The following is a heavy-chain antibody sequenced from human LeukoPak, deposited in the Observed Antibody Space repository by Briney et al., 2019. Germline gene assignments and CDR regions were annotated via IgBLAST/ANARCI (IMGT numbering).Heavy chain of an antibody. CDR1: GFTFSSYA. CDR2: ISGSGGST. CDR3: AKRPRSPLLWFGELSDYYYYGMDV. J-gene: IGHJ6*02. V-gene: IGHV3-23*01. D-gene: IGHD3-10*01. Sequence: PGGSLRLSCAASGFTFSSYAMSWVRQAPGKGLEWVSAISGSGGSTYYADSVKGRFTISRDNSKNTLYLQMNSLRAEDTAVYYCAKRPRSPLLWFGELSDYYYYGMDVWGQGATVTVSS.